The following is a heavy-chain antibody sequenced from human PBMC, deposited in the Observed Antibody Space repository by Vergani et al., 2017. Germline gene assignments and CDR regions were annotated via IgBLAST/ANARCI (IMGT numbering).Heavy chain of an antibody. CDR1: GFTFSSYS. Sequence: EVQLVESGGGLVQPGGSLRLSCAASGFTFSSYSMNWVRQAPGKGLEWVSYISSSSSTIYYADSVKGRFTISRDNAKNSLYLQMNSLRAEDTAVYYCARVPGRVVGATEDYWGQGTLVTVSS. V-gene: IGHV3-48*01. CDR3: ARVPGRVVGATEDY. J-gene: IGHJ4*02. D-gene: IGHD1-26*01. CDR2: ISSSSSTI.